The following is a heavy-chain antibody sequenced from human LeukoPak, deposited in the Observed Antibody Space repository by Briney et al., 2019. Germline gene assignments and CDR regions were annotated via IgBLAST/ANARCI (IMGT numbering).Heavy chain of an antibody. J-gene: IGHJ4*02. Sequence: GESLKISCKGSGYSFTNYWIGWVRQMPGKGLEWMGIIYPADPDTRYSPSFQDQVTISADKSISTAYLQWSSLKASDTAMYYCARGSKYQLLLDYWGQGTLVTVSS. CDR1: GYSFTNYW. CDR3: ARGSKYQLLLDY. V-gene: IGHV5-51*01. D-gene: IGHD2-2*01. CDR2: IYPADPDT.